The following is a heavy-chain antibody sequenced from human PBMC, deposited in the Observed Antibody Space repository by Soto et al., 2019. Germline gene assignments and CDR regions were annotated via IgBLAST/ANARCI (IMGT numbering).Heavy chain of an antibody. CDR2: MNPGSGDT. CDR1: GYTFSDHY. Sequence: GASVKVSCKASGYTFSDHYIHWVRQATGQGLEWMGWMNPGSGDTGYAQKFQGRVTMTRDISIATAYMELSSLRSDDTAIYYCARMATFGSLNWFDPWGQGTLVTVSS. V-gene: IGHV1-8*02. CDR3: ARMATFGSLNWFDP. J-gene: IGHJ5*02. D-gene: IGHD3-16*01.